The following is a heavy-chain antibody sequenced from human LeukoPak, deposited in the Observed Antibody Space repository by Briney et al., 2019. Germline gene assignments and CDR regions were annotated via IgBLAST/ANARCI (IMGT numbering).Heavy chain of an antibody. D-gene: IGHD4-11*01. V-gene: IGHV3-48*01. Sequence: PGGSLRLSCAASAFTFSTYSMNWVRQAPGKGLEWVSYISSNSRTIYNADSVKGRFTISRDNAKDSLYLQMNSLRVEDTAVYYCARMTTVTTAAYYYFMDVRGKGTTVTVSS. CDR3: ARMTTVTTAAYYYFMDV. CDR1: AFTFSTYS. J-gene: IGHJ6*03. CDR2: ISSNSRTI.